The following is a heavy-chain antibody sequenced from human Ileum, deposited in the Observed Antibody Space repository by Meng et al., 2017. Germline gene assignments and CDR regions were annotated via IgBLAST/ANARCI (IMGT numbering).Heavy chain of an antibody. D-gene: IGHD7-27*01. CDR3: ARDHWGSLDY. CDR1: GAPVTTSHYQ. J-gene: IGHJ4*02. V-gene: IGHV4-61*01. CDR2: AST. Sequence: QVHLQESGPGLVRPSETLSLICTVSGAPVTTSHYQWGWIRQPPGKGLEWIGYASTNYNPSLKSRLTISLDTSKNQVSLKLTSVTAADTAVYYCARDHWGSLDYWGQGILVTVSS.